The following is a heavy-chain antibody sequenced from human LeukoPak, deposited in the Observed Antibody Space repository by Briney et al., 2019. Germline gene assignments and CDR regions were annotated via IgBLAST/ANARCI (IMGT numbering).Heavy chain of an antibody. CDR1: GGSISSTNYY. Sequence: SETLSLTCTVSGGSISSTNYYWGWIRQPPGKGLEWIGSIYYNEKTYYNPSLKSRVTISIDTSKNQFSLKLSSVTAAETAVYYCARLWWNEFFDYWGQGTLVTVSS. D-gene: IGHD1-1*01. V-gene: IGHV4-39*01. CDR2: IYYNEKT. J-gene: IGHJ4*02. CDR3: ARLWWNEFFDY.